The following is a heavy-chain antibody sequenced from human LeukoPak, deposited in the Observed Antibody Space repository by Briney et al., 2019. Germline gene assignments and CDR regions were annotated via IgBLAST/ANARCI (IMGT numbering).Heavy chain of an antibody. CDR3: ASFHHSSDWYLWGFDY. J-gene: IGHJ4*02. CDR2: IKQDGSEK. CDR1: GFTFSSYW. Sequence: GGSLRLSCADSGFTFSSYWMSCVRQAPGKGLEWVANIKQDGSEKYYVDSVKGRFTFSRDNAKNSLYLQMNSLRAEDTAVYYCASFHHSSDWYLWGFDYLGQGTLVTVSS. D-gene: IGHD6-19*01. V-gene: IGHV3-7*02.